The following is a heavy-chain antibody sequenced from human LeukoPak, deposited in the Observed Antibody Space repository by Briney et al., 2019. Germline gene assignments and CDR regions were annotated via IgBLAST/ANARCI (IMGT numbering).Heavy chain of an antibody. J-gene: IGHJ3*02. Sequence: GGSLRLSCAASGFTFSSYSMNWVRQAPGKGLEWVSSISSSSSYIYYADSVKGRFTISRDNAKNSLYLQMNSLRAEDTAVYYCVGIFGIAVAGWDAFDIWGQGTMVTVSS. V-gene: IGHV3-21*01. D-gene: IGHD6-19*01. CDR1: GFTFSSYS. CDR2: ISSSSSYI. CDR3: VGIFGIAVAGWDAFDI.